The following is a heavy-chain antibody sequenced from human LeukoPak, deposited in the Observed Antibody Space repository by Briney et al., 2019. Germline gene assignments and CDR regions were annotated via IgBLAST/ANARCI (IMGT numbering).Heavy chain of an antibody. D-gene: IGHD4-11*01. CDR3: ARGHLYSFDH. V-gene: IGHV3-74*01. CDR1: GFTFNSHY. CDR2: TTDDATTT. J-gene: IGHJ4*02. Sequence: AGSLRLSCAFSGFTFNSHYVHWVRQAPGQGLLWVSRTTDDATTTYADSVRGRFTISRDIAKKTLYLQMNSLRAEDTAVYYCARGHLYSFDHWGQGALVTVSS.